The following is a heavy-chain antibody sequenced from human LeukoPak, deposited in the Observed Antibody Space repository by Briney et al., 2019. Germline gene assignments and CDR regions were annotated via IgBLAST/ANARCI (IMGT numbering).Heavy chain of an antibody. J-gene: IGHJ4*02. CDR2: INPSDDTT. CDR3: ARGPTDMDFDY. Sequence: ASVKVSCKASGYTFTKSDYMHWVRQAPGQGLEWMGIINPSDDTTFYAQKFQGRVTMTRDTSTNTVYMELSSLRSEDTAVFYCARGPTDMDFDYWGQGSLVTVSS. CDR1: GYTFTKSDY. V-gene: IGHV1-46*01.